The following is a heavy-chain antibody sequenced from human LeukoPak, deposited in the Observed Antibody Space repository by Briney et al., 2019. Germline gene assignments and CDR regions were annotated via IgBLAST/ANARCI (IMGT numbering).Heavy chain of an antibody. CDR1: GGSISSGGYY. J-gene: IGHJ4*02. Sequence: KPSETLSLTCTVSGGSISSGGYYWSWIRQHPGKGLEWIGYIYYSGSTYYNPSLKSRVTISVDTSKNQFSLKLSSVTAADTAVYYCARVNVVARHSDYWGQGTLVTVSS. CDR2: IYYSGST. CDR3: ARVNVVARHSDY. V-gene: IGHV4-31*03. D-gene: IGHD2-21*01.